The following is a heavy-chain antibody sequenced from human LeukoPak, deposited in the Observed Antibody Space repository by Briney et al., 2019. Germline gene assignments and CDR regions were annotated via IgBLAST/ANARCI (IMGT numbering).Heavy chain of an antibody. V-gene: IGHV1-46*01. D-gene: IGHD4-11*01. J-gene: IGHJ4*02. CDR3: VRDAQTVTTAIQFDY. CDR1: GYTITSYY. Sequence: ASVKVSCKASGYTITSYYMHWVRQAPGQGLEWMGIINPSGGSTSYAQKFQGRVTMTRDMSTSTVYMELSSLRSEDTAVYYCVRDAQTVTTAIQFDYWGQGTLVAVSS. CDR2: INPSGGST.